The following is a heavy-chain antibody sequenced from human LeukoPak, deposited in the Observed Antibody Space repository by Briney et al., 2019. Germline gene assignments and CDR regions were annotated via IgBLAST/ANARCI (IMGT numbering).Heavy chain of an antibody. V-gene: IGHV4-39*07. CDR3: ARFGYSGYDCYFDY. CDR2: IYYSGST. J-gene: IGHJ4*02. CDR1: GGSISSSSYY. D-gene: IGHD5-12*01. Sequence: SETLSLTCTVSGGSISSSSYYWGWIRQPPGKGLEWIGGIYYSGSTYYNPSLKSRVTISVDTSKNQFSLKLSSVTAADTAVYYCARFGYSGYDCYFDYWGQGTLVTVSS.